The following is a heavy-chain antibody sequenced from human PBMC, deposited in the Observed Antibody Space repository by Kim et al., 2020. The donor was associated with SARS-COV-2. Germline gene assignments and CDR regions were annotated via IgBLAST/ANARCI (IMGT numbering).Heavy chain of an antibody. CDR1: GFTFSSYA. V-gene: IGHV3-23*03. J-gene: IGHJ4*02. D-gene: IGHD2-21*01. CDR2: IYSGGSST. CDR3: ASYCGVNLLFGCY. Sequence: GGSLRLSCAASGFTFSSYAMSWVRQAPGKGLEWVSVIYSGGSSTYYADSVKGRFTISRDNSKNTLYLQMNSLRAEDTAVYYCASYCGVNLLFGCYWGQGTLVTVSS.